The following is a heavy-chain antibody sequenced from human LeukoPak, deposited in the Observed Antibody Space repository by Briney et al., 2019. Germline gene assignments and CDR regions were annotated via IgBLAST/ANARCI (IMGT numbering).Heavy chain of an antibody. CDR2: IDPHIGGT. Sequence: ASVKVSCKTSGYTFTGYYIHWLRQAPGQGLEWMGWIDPHIGGTNYAQKFQGRVTMTRDTSISTAYMELSRLRSDDTAVYFCARAIAVVDYWGQGTLVTVSS. J-gene: IGHJ4*02. CDR3: ARAIAVVDY. D-gene: IGHD6-19*01. CDR1: GYTFTGYY. V-gene: IGHV1-2*02.